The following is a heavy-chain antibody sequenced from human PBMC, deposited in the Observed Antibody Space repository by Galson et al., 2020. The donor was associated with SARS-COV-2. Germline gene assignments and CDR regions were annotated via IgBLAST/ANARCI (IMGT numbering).Heavy chain of an antibody. D-gene: IGHD1-26*01. Sequence: SETLSLTCPVSGGSISSDDFYWSWIRQSPGKGLEYIGYIYYSASTDYNPSLKSRLTMSVDTSKNQFSLKLSSVTAADTAVYYCARAQAVGATLFDYWGQGTLVTVSS. CDR1: GGSISSDDFY. J-gene: IGHJ4*02. CDR3: ARAQAVGATLFDY. CDR2: IYYSAST. V-gene: IGHV4-30-4*01.